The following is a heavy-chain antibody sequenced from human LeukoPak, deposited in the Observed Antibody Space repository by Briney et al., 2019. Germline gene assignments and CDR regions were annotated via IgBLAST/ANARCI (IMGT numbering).Heavy chain of an antibody. CDR1: GGSISSGGYS. Sequence: PSETLSLTCAVPGGSISSGGYSWSWIRQPPGKGLEWIGYIYHSGSTYYNPSLKSRVTISVDRSKNQFSLKLSSVTAADTAVYYCARTFDGAFDYWGQGTLVTVSS. J-gene: IGHJ4*02. CDR3: ARTFDGAFDY. V-gene: IGHV4-30-2*01. D-gene: IGHD2/OR15-2a*01. CDR2: IYHSGST.